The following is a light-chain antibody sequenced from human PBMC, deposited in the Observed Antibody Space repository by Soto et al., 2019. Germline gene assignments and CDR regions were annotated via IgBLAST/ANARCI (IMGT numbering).Light chain of an antibody. V-gene: IGKV3-15*01. CDR1: QSISSN. CDR2: GAS. Sequence: IVMTHSPSTLSVSPWWTATLSFRASQSISSNLVWYQQKPGQAPRLLIYGASTRATGIPVRFSGSASGTEFTLTISSLQSEDFTVYYCQQYNKWPLTFGQGTKVDIK. J-gene: IGKJ1*01. CDR3: QQYNKWPLT.